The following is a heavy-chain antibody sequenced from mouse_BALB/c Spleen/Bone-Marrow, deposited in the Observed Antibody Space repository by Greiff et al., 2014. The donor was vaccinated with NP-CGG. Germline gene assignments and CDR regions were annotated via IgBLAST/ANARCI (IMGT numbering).Heavy chain of an antibody. CDR3: ARDNLDY. J-gene: IGHJ2*01. CDR1: GYSITSGYY. CDR2: ISYDGSN. Sequence: EVQLQQSGPGLVKPSQSLSLTRSVTGYSITSGYYWNWIRQFPGNELEWMGYISYDGSNNYNPSLKNRISITRDTSKNQFFLKLNSVTTEDTATYYCARDNLDYWGQGTTLTVSS. V-gene: IGHV3-6*02.